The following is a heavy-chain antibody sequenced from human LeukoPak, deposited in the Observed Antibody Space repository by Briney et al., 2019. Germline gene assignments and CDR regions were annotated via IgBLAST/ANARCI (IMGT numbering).Heavy chain of an antibody. CDR3: AKDRGY. J-gene: IGHJ4*02. V-gene: IGHV3-23*01. CDR1: GFTFSSSP. Sequence: GGSLRLSCVASGFTFSSSPMIWVRQAPGKGLEWVSAISGSGGSPYYADSVKGRFTISRDNSNNTLYLQMNSLRVDDTAVYFCAKDRGYWGQGTLVTVSP. CDR2: ISGSGGSP.